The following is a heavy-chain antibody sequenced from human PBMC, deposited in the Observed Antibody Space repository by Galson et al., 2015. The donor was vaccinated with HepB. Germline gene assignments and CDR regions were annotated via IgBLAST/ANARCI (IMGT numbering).Heavy chain of an antibody. CDR1: GFPFTSST. CDR2: IVAGSGYT. D-gene: IGHD3-16*02. CDR3: AAVHGYIWGSYRSVPRPYYFDY. V-gene: IGHV1-58*02. Sequence: SVKVSCKASGFPFTSSTIQWVRQARGPRLELIGWIVAGSGYTNYAQKFHESVTITRDMTTSTAYMELSSLRSEDTAVYYCAAVHGYIWGSYRSVPRPYYFDYWGQGALVTVSS. J-gene: IGHJ4*02.